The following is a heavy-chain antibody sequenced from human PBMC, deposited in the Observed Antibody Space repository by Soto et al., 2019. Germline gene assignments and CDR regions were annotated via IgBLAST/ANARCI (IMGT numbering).Heavy chain of an antibody. D-gene: IGHD5-18*01. Sequence: QVQLVHSGAEVKKPGSSVKVSCKAYGGTFSSYAISWVRQAPGQGLEWMGGIIPIFGTANYAQKFQGRVTITADESTSTAYMELSSLRSEDTAVYYCARADTAMVTGHFDYWGQGTLVTVSS. CDR1: GGTFSSYA. CDR2: IIPIFGTA. CDR3: ARADTAMVTGHFDY. V-gene: IGHV1-69*01. J-gene: IGHJ4*02.